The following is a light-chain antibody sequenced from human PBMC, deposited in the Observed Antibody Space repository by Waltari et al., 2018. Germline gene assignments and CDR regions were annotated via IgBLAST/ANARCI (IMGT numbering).Light chain of an antibody. Sequence: QSALTQPASVSASPGQSITISCTGTSSDVGAYNYVSWYQQHPGKTPKLIIYDVRIRPSGVFNRFSGAKSGNTASLTISGLQADDEADYYCSSSTSSTTRVFGGGTRLTVL. V-gene: IGLV2-14*03. J-gene: IGLJ3*02. CDR1: SSDVGAYNY. CDR2: DVR. CDR3: SSSTSSTTRV.